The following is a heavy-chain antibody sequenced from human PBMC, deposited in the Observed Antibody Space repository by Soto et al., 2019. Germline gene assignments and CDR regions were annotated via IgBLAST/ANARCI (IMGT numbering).Heavy chain of an antibody. J-gene: IGHJ4*02. V-gene: IGHV3-23*01. CDR2: ISGSGGST. CDR3: APFYDSSGYYYVFDY. D-gene: IGHD3-22*01. CDR1: GFTFSGYA. Sequence: GGSLRLSCAASGFTFSGYAMSWVRQAPGKGLEWVSAISGSGGSTYYADSVKGRFTISRDNSKNTLYLQMNSLRAEDTAVYYCAPFYDSSGYYYVFDYWGQGTQVTVSS.